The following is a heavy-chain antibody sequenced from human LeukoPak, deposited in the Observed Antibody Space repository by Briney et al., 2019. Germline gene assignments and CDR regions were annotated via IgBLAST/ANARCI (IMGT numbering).Heavy chain of an antibody. D-gene: IGHD5-24*01. Sequence: GASVKVSCKASGGTFSNYALSWVRQAPGQGLEWMGRIIPIFAPANYAQKFQGRVTITTDESTSTAYMELSSLRSEDTAVYYCARVKDGYNYGGFDYWGQGTLVTVSS. V-gene: IGHV1-69*05. CDR2: IIPIFAPA. CDR3: ARVKDGYNYGGFDY. J-gene: IGHJ4*02. CDR1: GGTFSNYA.